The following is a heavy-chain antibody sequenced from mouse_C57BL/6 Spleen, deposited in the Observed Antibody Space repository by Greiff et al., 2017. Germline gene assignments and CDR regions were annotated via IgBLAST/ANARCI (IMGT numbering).Heavy chain of an antibody. D-gene: IGHD1-1*01. V-gene: IGHV7-3*01. CDR3: AKYYYGSKSAMDY. CDR1: GFTFTDYY. CDR2: IRNKANGYTT. Sequence: EVQRVESGGGLVQPGGSLSLSCAASGFTFTDYYMSWVRQPPGKALEWLGFIRNKANGYTTEYSASVKGRFTISRDNSQSILYLQMNALRAEDSATYYCAKYYYGSKSAMDYWGQGTSLTVSS. J-gene: IGHJ4*01.